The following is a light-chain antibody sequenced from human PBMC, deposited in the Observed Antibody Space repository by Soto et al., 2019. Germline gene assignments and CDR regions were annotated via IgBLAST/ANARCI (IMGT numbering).Light chain of an antibody. Sequence: DIQMPQSPSTLSAAVGDRVTITCRASQSISSWLAWYQQKPGTAPKLLIYAASTLESGVPSRFSGSRSGTEFTLTVSSLQPDEFATYYCQQYNDSFPYTFGQGTKLEIK. J-gene: IGKJ2*01. CDR1: QSISSW. CDR2: AAS. V-gene: IGKV1-5*03. CDR3: QQYNDSFPYT.